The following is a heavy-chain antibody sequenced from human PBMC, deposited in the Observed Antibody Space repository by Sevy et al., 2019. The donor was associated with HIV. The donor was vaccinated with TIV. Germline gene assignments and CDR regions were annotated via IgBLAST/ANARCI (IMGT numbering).Heavy chain of an antibody. J-gene: IGHJ3*02. CDR2: ISYDGSNK. CDR1: GFTFSSYA. CDR3: ARATYEYSYGGNPYNTFDI. V-gene: IGHV3-30*04. D-gene: IGHD4-17*01. Sequence: GGSLRLSCAASGFTFSSYAMHWVRQAPGKGLEWVAVISYDGSNKYYADSVKGRLTISRDNSKNTLYLQMNSLRAEDTAVYYCARATYEYSYGGNPYNTFDIWGQGTMVTVSS.